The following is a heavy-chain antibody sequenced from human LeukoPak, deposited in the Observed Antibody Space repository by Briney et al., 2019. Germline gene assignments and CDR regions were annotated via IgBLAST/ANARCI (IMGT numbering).Heavy chain of an antibody. CDR3: ARDKKSGESSEIDY. J-gene: IGHJ4*02. D-gene: IGHD3-10*01. CDR1: GFTFSNYW. Sequence: GGSLRLSCAASGFTFSNYWVHWVRHAPGKGLVWVSRIYRDGSTTNYADSVKGRFTVSRDNAKNTLNLQMNSLRAEDTAVYYCARDKKSGESSEIDYWGQGTLVTVSS. CDR2: IYRDGSTT. V-gene: IGHV3-74*01.